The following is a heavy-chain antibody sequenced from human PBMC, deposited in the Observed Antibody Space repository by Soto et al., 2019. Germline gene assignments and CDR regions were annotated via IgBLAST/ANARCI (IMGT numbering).Heavy chain of an antibody. CDR3: AKGLALMADH. V-gene: IGHV3-30*18. D-gene: IGHD2-21*01. CDR1: GFSFNTYV. J-gene: IGHJ4*02. Sequence: GGSLRLSSTASGFSFNTYVMDWVRQAPGKGLEWVARILYDGSKEYYADPVKGRFTISRDNSKNTLYLQMDRLRVEDTAVYFCAKGLALMADHWGQGTPVTVSS. CDR2: ILYDGSKE.